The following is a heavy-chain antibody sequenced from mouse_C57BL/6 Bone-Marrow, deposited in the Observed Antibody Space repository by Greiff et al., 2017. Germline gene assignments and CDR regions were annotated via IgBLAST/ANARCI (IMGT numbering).Heavy chain of an antibody. J-gene: IGHJ1*03. D-gene: IGHD1-1*01. V-gene: IGHV1-52*01. CDR2: IDPSDSET. CDR3: ARHGSSWNWYFDV. Sequence: QVQLQQPGAELVRPGSSVKLSCKASGYTFTSYWMHWVKQRPIQGLEGIGNIDPSDSETHYNQKFKDKATLTVDKSSSTAYMQLSSLTSEDSAVYYCARHGSSWNWYFDVWGTGTTVTVSS. CDR1: GYTFTSYW.